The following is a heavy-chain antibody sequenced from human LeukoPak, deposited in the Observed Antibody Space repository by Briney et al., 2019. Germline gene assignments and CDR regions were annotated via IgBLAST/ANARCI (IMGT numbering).Heavy chain of an antibody. V-gene: IGHV1-69*06. J-gene: IGHJ3*02. Sequence: SVKVSCKASGGTFSSYAISWVRQAPGQGLEWMGGIIPIFGTANYAQKFQGRVTITADKSTSTAYMELSSLRSEDTAVYYCARVWAGDIVIVPAASRLYAFDIWGQGTMVTVSS. D-gene: IGHD2-2*01. CDR2: IIPIFGTA. CDR1: GGTFSSYA. CDR3: ARVWAGDIVIVPAASRLYAFDI.